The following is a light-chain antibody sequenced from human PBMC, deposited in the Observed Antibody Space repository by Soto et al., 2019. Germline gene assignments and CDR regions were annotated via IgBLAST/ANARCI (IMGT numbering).Light chain of an antibody. V-gene: IGKV3-15*01. CDR2: GAS. CDR1: QSVSSN. CDR3: QQYNNLPWT. Sequence: EIVLTQSPAALSLSPGERATLSCRASQSVSSNLAWHQQKPGQAPRLLIYGASTRATGIPDRFSGNGSGTEFTLTISSLQSEDFAVYYCQQYNNLPWTFGQGTKVEIK. J-gene: IGKJ1*01.